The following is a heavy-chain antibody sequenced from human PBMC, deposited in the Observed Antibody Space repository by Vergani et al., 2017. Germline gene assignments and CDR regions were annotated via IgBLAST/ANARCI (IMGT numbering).Heavy chain of an antibody. CDR1: GFTFSSYA. CDR2: ISGSGGST. Sequence: EVQLLESGGGLVQPGGSLRLSCAASGFTFSSYAMSWVRQAPGKGLEWVSAISGSGGSTYYADSVKGRFTISRDNSKNTLYLQMNSLRAEDTAVYYCAKDGSYDSSGYYHGAYWGQGTLVTVSS. D-gene: IGHD3-22*01. V-gene: IGHV3-23*01. CDR3: AKDGSYDSSGYYHGAY. J-gene: IGHJ4*02.